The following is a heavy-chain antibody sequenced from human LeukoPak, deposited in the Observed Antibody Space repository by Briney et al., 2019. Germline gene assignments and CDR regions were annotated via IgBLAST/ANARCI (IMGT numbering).Heavy chain of an antibody. CDR2: INPNSGGT. J-gene: IGHJ6*03. D-gene: IGHD5-12*01. CDR1: GYTFTGYY. Sequence: GASVKVSCKASGYTFTGYYMHWVRQAPGQGLEWMGWINPNSGGTNYAQKFQGRLTMTRDTSISTAYMELSRLRSDDTAVYYCARGDIASYYYSLEVWGTGTTVIISS. V-gene: IGHV1-2*02. CDR3: ARGDIASYYYSLEV.